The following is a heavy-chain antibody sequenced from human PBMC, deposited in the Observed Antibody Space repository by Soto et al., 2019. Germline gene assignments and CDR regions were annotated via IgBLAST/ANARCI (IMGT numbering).Heavy chain of an antibody. CDR3: ARYPLQKPKDAFDI. J-gene: IGHJ3*02. CDR1: GGSISSSSYY. Sequence: QLQLQESGPGLVKPSETLSLTCTVSGGSISSSSYYWGWIRQPPGKGLEWIGTIYYSGSTYYNPSLKSRVTISVDTSKNQFSLKLSSVTAADTAVYYCARYPLQKPKDAFDIWGQGTMVTVSS. V-gene: IGHV4-39*01. CDR2: IYYSGST. D-gene: IGHD2-2*01.